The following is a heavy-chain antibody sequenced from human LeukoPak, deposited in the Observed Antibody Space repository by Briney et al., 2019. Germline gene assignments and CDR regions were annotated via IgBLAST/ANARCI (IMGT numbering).Heavy chain of an antibody. CDR1: GFTFSNAW. CDR2: IKSKTDGGTT. D-gene: IGHD3-10*01. J-gene: IGHJ4*02. Sequence: GGSLRLSCAAPGFTFSNAWMNWVRQAPGKGLEWVGHIKSKTDGGTTDYAAPVKGRFTISRDDSKTTLYLQMNSLKTEDTAVYYCTTDLSNYGYFDYWGQGTLVTVSS. V-gene: IGHV3-15*07. CDR3: TTDLSNYGYFDY.